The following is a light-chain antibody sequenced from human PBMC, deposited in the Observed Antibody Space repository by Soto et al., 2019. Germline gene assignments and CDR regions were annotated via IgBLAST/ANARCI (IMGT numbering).Light chain of an antibody. J-gene: IGLJ1*01. CDR1: SSDVGGYNY. V-gene: IGLV2-14*01. CDR2: EVS. Sequence: QSVLAQPASVSGSPGQWNTISCTGTSSDVGGYNYVSWYQQHPGRAPQLMIYEVSNRPSGVSNRFSGSKSGNTASLTISGLQAEDEADYYCSSYTSITTRVFGTGTKVTVL. CDR3: SSYTSITTRV.